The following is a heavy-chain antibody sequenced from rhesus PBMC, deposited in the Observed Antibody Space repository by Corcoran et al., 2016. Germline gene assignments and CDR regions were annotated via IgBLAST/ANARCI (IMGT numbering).Heavy chain of an antibody. Sequence: QVQLQESGPGVVKPSETLSLTCAVSGDSISSGYDWSWIRQSPGKGLEWIGYNHGNRGSTNYNPSLKNRVTISEDASKNQFSLKLISVTAADTAVYYCARDGYYYSGTYPLDYWGQGVLVTVSS. CDR2: NHGNRGST. J-gene: IGHJ4*01. CDR3: ARDGYYYSGTYPLDY. CDR1: GDSISSGYD. D-gene: IGHD3-16*01. V-gene: IGHV4-76*01.